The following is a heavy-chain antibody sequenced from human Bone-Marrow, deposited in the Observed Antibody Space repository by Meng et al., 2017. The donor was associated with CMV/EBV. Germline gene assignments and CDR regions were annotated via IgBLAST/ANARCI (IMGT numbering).Heavy chain of an antibody. Sequence: GSLRLSCTVSGGSISSSSYFWVWIRQPPGKGLEWIGSIYYTGSTYYSPSLKSRVTISVDTSKNQFSLKLSSVTAADTAVYYCAIASLVGATPFDYWGQGTLVTVSS. V-gene: IGHV4-39*07. D-gene: IGHD1-26*01. CDR1: GGSISSSSYF. J-gene: IGHJ4*02. CDR3: AIASLVGATPFDY. CDR2: IYYTGST.